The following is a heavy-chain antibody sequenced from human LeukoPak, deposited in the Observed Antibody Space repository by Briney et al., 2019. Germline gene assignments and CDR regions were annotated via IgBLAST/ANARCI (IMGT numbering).Heavy chain of an antibody. CDR2: ISAYNGNT. J-gene: IGHJ6*02. D-gene: IGHD5-18*01. CDR3: ARAEPRIQLWQGLYYYYGMDV. CDR1: GYTFTSYG. V-gene: IGHV1-18*01. Sequence: ASVKVSCKASGYTFTSYGISWVRQAPGQGLEWMGWISAYNGNTNYAQKLQGRVTMTRNTSISTAYMELSSLRSEDTAVYYCARAEPRIQLWQGLYYYYGMDVWGQGTTVTVSS.